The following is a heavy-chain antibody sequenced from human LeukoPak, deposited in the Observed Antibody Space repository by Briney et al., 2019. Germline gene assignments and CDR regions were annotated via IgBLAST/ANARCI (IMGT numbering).Heavy chain of an antibody. D-gene: IGHD5-12*01. Sequence: ASVKVSCKASGGTFSSYAISWVRQAPGQGLEWMGRIIPILGIANYAQKFQGRVTITADKSTSTAYMELSSLRSEDTAVYYCAREGVATIIFYWGQEPWSPSPQ. CDR3: AREGVATIIFY. CDR1: GGTFSSYA. CDR2: IIPILGIA. V-gene: IGHV1-69*04. J-gene: IGHJ4*01.